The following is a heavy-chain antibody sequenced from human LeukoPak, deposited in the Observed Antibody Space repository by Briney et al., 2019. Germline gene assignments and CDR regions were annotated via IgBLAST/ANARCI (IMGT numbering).Heavy chain of an antibody. CDR3: ARGVLDSYYYYGMDV. J-gene: IGHJ6*02. CDR1: GGSISSGGYS. V-gene: IGHV4-30-2*01. CDR2: IYHSGST. D-gene: IGHD3/OR15-3a*01. Sequence: PSQTLSLTCPVSGGSISSGGYSCSWIRHPPGKGLEWIGYIYHSGSTYYNPSLKSRVTISVDRSKNQFSLKLSSVTAADTAVYYCARGVLDSYYYYGMDVWGQGTTVTVSS.